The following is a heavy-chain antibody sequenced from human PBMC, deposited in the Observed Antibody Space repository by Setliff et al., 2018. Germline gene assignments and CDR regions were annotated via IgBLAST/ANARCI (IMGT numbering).Heavy chain of an antibody. D-gene: IGHD3-9*01. J-gene: IGHJ4*02. CDR1: GFILSSYS. Sequence: GGSLRLSCAASGFILSSYSMNWVRQAPGKGLEWVSSISSSSSFIYYADSVRGRFTISRDNAKNSLYLQMNSLRAEDTAVYYCARDRNRYFGDLTFDYWGQGTLVT. CDR3: ARDRNRYFGDLTFDY. CDR2: ISSSSSFI. V-gene: IGHV3-21*01.